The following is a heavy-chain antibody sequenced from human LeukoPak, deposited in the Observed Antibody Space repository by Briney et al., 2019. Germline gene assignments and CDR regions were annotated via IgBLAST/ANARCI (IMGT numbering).Heavy chain of an antibody. D-gene: IGHD3-3*01. Sequence: GGSLRLSCAASRFTFSNFAMSWVRQAPGKGLEWVSAISGSGGSTYYADSVKGRFTISRDNSKNTPYLQMNSLRAEDTAVYYCAKPKYYDFWSGDAFDIWGQGTMVTVSS. J-gene: IGHJ3*02. CDR1: RFTFSNFA. CDR3: AKPKYYDFWSGDAFDI. V-gene: IGHV3-23*01. CDR2: ISGSGGST.